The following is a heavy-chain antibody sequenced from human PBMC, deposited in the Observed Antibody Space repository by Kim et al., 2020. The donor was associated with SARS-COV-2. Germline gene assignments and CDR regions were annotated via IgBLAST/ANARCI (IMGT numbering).Heavy chain of an antibody. CDR1: GYTFTSYA. CDR2: INAGNGNT. CDR3: ASEWLRRGYYYYYGMDV. Sequence: ASVKVSCKASGYTFTSYAMHWVRQAPGQRLEWMGWINAGNGNTKYSQKFQGRVTITRDTSASTAYMELSSLRSEDTAVYYCASEWLRRGYYYYYGMDVWGQGTTVTVSS. J-gene: IGHJ6*02. V-gene: IGHV1-3*01. D-gene: IGHD5-12*01.